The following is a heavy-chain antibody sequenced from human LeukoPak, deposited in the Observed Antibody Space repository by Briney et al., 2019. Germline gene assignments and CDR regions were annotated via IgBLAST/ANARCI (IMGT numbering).Heavy chain of an antibody. CDR2: IYYSGST. CDR3: ARTLPYYFDY. CDR1: GGSISSGDYY. V-gene: IGHV4-30-4*01. Sequence: SETLSLTCTVSGGSISSGDYYWSWIRQPPGKGLEWIGYIYYSGSTYYNPSLRSRVTISVDTSKNQFSLKLSSVTAADTAVYYCARTLPYYFDYWGQGTLVTVSS. J-gene: IGHJ4*02.